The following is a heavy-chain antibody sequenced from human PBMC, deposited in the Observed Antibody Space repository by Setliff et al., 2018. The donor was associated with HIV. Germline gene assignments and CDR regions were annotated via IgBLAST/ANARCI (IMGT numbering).Heavy chain of an antibody. CDR3: ARTEYFDFWSGPRGFDP. CDR1: GYTFTGYY. J-gene: IGHJ5*02. V-gene: IGHV1-2*02. D-gene: IGHD3-3*01. Sequence: GASVKVSCKASGYTFTGYYIHWVRQAPGQGLEWMGWINPNSDDTIYAQTFQGRVTMTRDTSTSTAYMEPSRLRSDDTAVYYCARTEYFDFWSGPRGFDPWGQGTLVTVSS. CDR2: INPNSDDT.